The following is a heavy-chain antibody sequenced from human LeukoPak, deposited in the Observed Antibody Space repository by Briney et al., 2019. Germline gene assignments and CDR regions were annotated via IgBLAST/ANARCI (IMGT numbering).Heavy chain of an antibody. CDR2: IYTIGTT. CDR3: GRQGYTASYYFVYF. D-gene: IGHD3-10*01. CDR1: GGSINSYY. V-gene: IGHV4-4*07. J-gene: IGHJ4*01. Sequence: SETLSLTCSVSGGSINSYYWGWVRQPAGKGLEWIGRIYTIGTTHYSPSLKSRLTMSIDTSKNQFSLKLRSVTAADTAVYYCGRQGYTASYYFVYFWSHESLFTVSS.